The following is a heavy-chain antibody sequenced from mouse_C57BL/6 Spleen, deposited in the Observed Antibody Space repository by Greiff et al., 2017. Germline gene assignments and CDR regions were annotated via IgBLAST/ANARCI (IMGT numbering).Heavy chain of an antibody. V-gene: IGHV1-15*01. J-gene: IGHJ1*03. CDR3: TRSHDGNHEVYFDV. D-gene: IGHD2-1*01. CDR2: IDPETGGT. CDR1: GYTFTDYE. Sequence: VQLQESGAELVRPGASVTLSCKASGYTFTDYEMHWVKQTPVHGLEWIGAIDPETGGTAYNQKFKGKAILTADKSSSTAYMELRSLTSEDSAVYYCTRSHDGNHEVYFDVGGTGTTVTV.